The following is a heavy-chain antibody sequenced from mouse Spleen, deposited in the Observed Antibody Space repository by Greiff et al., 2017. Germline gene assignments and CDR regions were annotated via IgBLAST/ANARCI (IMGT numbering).Heavy chain of an antibody. CDR3: ANYGNRRLVFAY. Sequence: QVQLKESGAELARPGASVKLSCRASGYTFISYGISWVKQRTGQGLEWIGEIYPRSGNTYYNEKFKGKATLTADKSSSTVYMELRSLTSEDSAVYFCANYGNRRLVFAYWGQGTLVTVSA. CDR2: IYPRSGNT. V-gene: IGHV1-81*01. J-gene: IGHJ3*01. CDR1: GYTFISYG. D-gene: IGHD2-1*01.